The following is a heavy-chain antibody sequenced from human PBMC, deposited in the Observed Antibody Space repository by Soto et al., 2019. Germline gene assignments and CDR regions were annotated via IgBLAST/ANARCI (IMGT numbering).Heavy chain of an antibody. Sequence: QVQLVQSGADVKQPGSSVKVSCKTSGGSFGSSAISWVRQAPAQGLEWMGEIIPVFDKATYAQNFQGRLTSTADELTGTVFMELSSLRSEDTGVYFCARLRRDWGDAFDLWGLGTFVTVSS. D-gene: IGHD3-16*01. CDR3: ARLRRDWGDAFDL. CDR1: GGSFGSSA. V-gene: IGHV1-69*01. J-gene: IGHJ3*01. CDR2: IIPVFDKA.